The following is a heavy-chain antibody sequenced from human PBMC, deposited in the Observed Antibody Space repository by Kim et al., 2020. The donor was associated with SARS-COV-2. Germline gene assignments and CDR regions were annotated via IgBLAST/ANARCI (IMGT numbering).Heavy chain of an antibody. Sequence: GGSLRLSCTASGFTFKNYGMHWVRQAPGKGLEWVAVICFGGGNAFYEDSLKGRFTISRDNFKNILYLHMNSLRAEDTAVYYCAKAGSVGTYYYYGLDVWGQGPTVTVSS. CDR3: AKAGSVGTYYYYGLDV. V-gene: IGHV3-33*06. CDR2: ICFGGGNA. J-gene: IGHJ6*02. CDR1: GFTFKNYG. D-gene: IGHD7-27*01.